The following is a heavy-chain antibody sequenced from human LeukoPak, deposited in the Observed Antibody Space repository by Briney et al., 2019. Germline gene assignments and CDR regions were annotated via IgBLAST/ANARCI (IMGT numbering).Heavy chain of an antibody. CDR2: INHSGST. D-gene: IGHD1-20*01. V-gene: IGHV4-39*07. Sequence: SETLSLTCTVSGGSISSGGYYWSWIRQPPGKGLEWIGEINHSGSTNYNPSLKSRVTISVDTSKNQFSLKLSSVTAADTAVYYCARSGGAWRITGTTKWFDPWGQGTLVTVSS. J-gene: IGHJ5*02. CDR3: ARSGGAWRITGTTKWFDP. CDR1: GGSISSGGYY.